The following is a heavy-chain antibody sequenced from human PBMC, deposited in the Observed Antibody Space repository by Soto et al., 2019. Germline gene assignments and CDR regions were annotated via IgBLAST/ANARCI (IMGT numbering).Heavy chain of an antibody. CDR3: AKDLGYGDYPNPFDY. D-gene: IGHD4-17*01. Sequence: QVQLVESGGGVVQPGRSLRLSCAASGFTFSSYGMHWVRQAPGKGLEWVAVISYDGSNKYYADSVKGRFTISRDNSKNTLYLQMNSLRAEDTAVYYCAKDLGYGDYPNPFDYWGQGTLVTVSS. CDR1: GFTFSSYG. CDR2: ISYDGSNK. V-gene: IGHV3-30*18. J-gene: IGHJ4*02.